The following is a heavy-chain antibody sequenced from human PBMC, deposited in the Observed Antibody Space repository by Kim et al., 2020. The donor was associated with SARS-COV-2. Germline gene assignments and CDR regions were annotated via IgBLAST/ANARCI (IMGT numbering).Heavy chain of an antibody. CDR2: IIPIFGTA. CDR1: GGTFSSYA. CDR3: ASLPVYGSGSHLRQRGGYYYGMDG. D-gene: IGHD3-10*01. J-gene: IGHJ6*02. V-gene: IGHV1-69*13. Sequence: SVKVSCKASGGTFSSYAISWVRQAPGQGLEWMGGIIPIFGTANYAQKFQGRVTITADESTSTAYMELSSLRSEDTAVYYCASLPVYGSGSHLRQRGGYYYGMDGWGQGTTVTVSS.